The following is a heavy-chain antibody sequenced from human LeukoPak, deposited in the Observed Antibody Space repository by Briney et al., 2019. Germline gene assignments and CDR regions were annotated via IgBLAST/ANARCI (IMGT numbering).Heavy chain of an antibody. V-gene: IGHV1-2*06. D-gene: IGHD5-18*01. CDR2: INPNSGGT. CDR1: GGTFISYA. J-gene: IGHJ4*02. Sequence: ASVKVSCKASGGTFISYAISWVRQAPGQGLEWMGRINPNSGGTNYAQKFQGRVTMTRDTSISTAYMELSRLRSDDTAVYYCAMGYSYGYGYFDYWGQGTLVTVSS. CDR3: AMGYSYGYGYFDY.